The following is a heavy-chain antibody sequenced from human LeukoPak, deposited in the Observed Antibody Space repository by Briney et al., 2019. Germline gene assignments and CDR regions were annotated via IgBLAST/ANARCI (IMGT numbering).Heavy chain of an antibody. V-gene: IGHV4-34*01. CDR3: ARGRSRQYSSSWYPRGWFDP. CDR1: GGSFSGYY. Sequence: NPSETLSLTCAVYGGSFSGYYWSWIRQPPGKGLEWIGEINHSGSTNYNPSLKSRVTISVDTSKNQFSLKLSSVTAADTAVYYCARGRSRQYSSSWYPRGWFDPWGQGTLVTVSS. J-gene: IGHJ5*02. D-gene: IGHD6-13*01. CDR2: INHSGST.